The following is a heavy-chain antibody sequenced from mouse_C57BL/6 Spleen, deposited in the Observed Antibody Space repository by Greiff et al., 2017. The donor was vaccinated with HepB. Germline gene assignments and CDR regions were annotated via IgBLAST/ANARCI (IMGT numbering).Heavy chain of an antibody. CDR1: GFTFSDYG. Sequence: VQLQQSGGGLVKPGGSLKLSCAASGFTFSDYGMHWVRQAPEKGLEWVAYISSGSSTIYYADTVKGRFTISRDNAKNTLFLQMTSLRSEDTAMYYCAPIGGYFDVWGTGTTVTVSS. V-gene: IGHV5-17*01. J-gene: IGHJ1*03. CDR2: ISSGSSTI. CDR3: APIGGYFDV.